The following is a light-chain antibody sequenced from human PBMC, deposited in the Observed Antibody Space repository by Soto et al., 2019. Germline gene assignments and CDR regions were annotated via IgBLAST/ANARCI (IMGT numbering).Light chain of an antibody. CDR2: AAS. V-gene: IGKV1-39*01. J-gene: IGKJ5*01. CDR3: QQLNTYPIT. CDR1: ESVSTF. Sequence: EIQMTQSPSSLSASVGDRVIISCRATESVSTFLNWYQQTPGKAPKLLIYAASNLQSGVPSRFSGRGSGTDFTLSISSLQPEDFATYYCQQLNTYPITFGQGTRLEIK.